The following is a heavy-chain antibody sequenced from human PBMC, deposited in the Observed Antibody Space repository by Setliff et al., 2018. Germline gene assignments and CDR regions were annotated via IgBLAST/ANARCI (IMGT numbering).Heavy chain of an antibody. CDR2: ISPSGST. Sequence: PSVTLSLTCSVSGASITSGGFYWTWIRQPAGKGLEWIGHISPSGSTTYNPSVKSRVTISLDTSKNHFSLKLDSVTAADTALYYCARSPSSGAYWNPRPFYSDYWARGTLVTVSS. J-gene: IGHJ4*02. CDR1: GASITSGGFY. CDR3: ARSPSSGAYWNPRPFYSDY. V-gene: IGHV4-61*09. D-gene: IGHD1-26*01.